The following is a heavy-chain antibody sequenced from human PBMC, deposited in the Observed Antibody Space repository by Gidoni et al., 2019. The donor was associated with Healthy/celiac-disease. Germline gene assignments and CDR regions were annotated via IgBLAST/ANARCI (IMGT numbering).Heavy chain of an antibody. V-gene: IGHV3-21*01. D-gene: IGHD6-13*01. J-gene: IGHJ4*02. CDR1: GFPFSSYS. Sequence: EVQLVESGGGLVKPGGSLRLSCAASGFPFSSYSMNWIRQAPGKGLEWVSSISSSSSYIYYADSVKGRFTISRDNAKNSLYLQMNSLRAEDTAVYYCARVNRGSSSVEFDYWGQGTLVTVSS. CDR3: ARVNRGSSSVEFDY. CDR2: ISSSSSYI.